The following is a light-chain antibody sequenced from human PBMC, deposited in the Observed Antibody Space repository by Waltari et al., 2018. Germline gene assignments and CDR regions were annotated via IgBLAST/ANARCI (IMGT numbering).Light chain of an antibody. CDR2: DVA. Sequence: QSALTQPASVSGSPGQSITTSCTGTSRDIGVDNHFSWYQQHPGKAPKLILYDVAYRPSGVSDRFSGSQSGNTASLTISGLQAEDEADYYCNSYTVSSAVIFGGGTRLTVL. V-gene: IGLV2-14*03. J-gene: IGLJ2*01. CDR3: NSYTVSSAVI. CDR1: SRDIGVDNH.